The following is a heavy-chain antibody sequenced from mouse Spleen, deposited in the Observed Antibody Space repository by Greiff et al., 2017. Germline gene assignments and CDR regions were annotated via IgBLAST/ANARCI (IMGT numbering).Heavy chain of an antibody. CDR2: IYPGSGNT. CDR1: GYTFTDYY. V-gene: IGHV1-76*01. CDR3: ASSYGNYAFWYFDV. D-gene: IGHD2-1*01. Sequence: QVQLKQSGAELVRPGASVKLSCKASGYTFTDYYINWVKQRPGQGLEWIARIYPGSGNTYYNEKFKGKATLTAEKSSSTAYMQLSSLTSEDSAVYFCASSYGNYAFWYFDVWGAGTTVTVSS. J-gene: IGHJ1*01.